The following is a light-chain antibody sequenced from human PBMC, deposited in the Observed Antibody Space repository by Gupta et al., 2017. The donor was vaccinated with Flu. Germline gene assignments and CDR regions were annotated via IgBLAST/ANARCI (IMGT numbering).Light chain of an antibody. V-gene: IGKV3-15*01. CDR3: QQYNDWPPWT. J-gene: IGKJ1*01. CDR1: QTVGIN. CDR2: HAS. Sequence: ETVMTQSPATLSVSPGERVTLSCRASQTVGINLAWYKQRPGQAPRLLIYHASTRASGDPARFSGSGFGTEFTLTISSRQPEDFAIYYCQQYNDWPPWTFGQGTKVEIK.